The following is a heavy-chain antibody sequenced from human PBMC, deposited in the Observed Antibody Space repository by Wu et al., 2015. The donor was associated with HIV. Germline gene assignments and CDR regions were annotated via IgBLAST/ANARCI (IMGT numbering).Heavy chain of an antibody. Sequence: QVQLEQSGTEVKKPGASVKVSCKTSGYTFTANYIHWVRQAPGQGLEWMGMINPISRGTVYAQKFQGRVTMTGDTSTTTVYMEMSSLRSEDTAMYYCARTTLYDRTGSYYGFDYWGQGTLVTVSS. CDR3: ARTTLYDRTGSYYGFDY. CDR1: GYTFTANY. D-gene: IGHD3-22*01. J-gene: IGHJ4*02. V-gene: IGHV1-46*01. CDR2: INPISRGT.